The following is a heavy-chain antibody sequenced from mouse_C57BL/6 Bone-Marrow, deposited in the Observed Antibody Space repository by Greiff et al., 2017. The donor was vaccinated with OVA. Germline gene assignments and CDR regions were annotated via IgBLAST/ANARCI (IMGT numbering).Heavy chain of an antibody. CDR3: ARNTDYYDYVLYWYFDV. CDR1: GFSLTSYA. J-gene: IGHJ1*03. Sequence: VKLVESGPGLVAPSQSLSITCTVSGFSLTSYAISWVRQPPGKGLEWLGVIWTGGGTNYNSALKSRLSISKDNSKSQVFLKMNSLQTDDTARYYCARNTDYYDYVLYWYFDVWGTGTTVTVSS. V-gene: IGHV2-9-1*01. CDR2: IWTGGGT. D-gene: IGHD2-4*01.